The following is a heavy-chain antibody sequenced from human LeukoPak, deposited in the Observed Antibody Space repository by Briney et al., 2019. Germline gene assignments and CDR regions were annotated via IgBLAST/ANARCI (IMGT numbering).Heavy chain of an antibody. Sequence: GGSLRLSCAASGFTFSSYEMNWVRQAPGKGLEWVSYISSSGSTIYYADSVKGRFTISRDNAKNSLYLQMNSLRAEDTAVYYCARGTYIVAVPAAISYWFDPWGQGTLVTVSS. CDR2: ISSSGSTI. CDR3: ARGTYIVAVPAAISYWFDP. J-gene: IGHJ5*02. V-gene: IGHV3-48*03. D-gene: IGHD2-2*01. CDR1: GFTFSSYE.